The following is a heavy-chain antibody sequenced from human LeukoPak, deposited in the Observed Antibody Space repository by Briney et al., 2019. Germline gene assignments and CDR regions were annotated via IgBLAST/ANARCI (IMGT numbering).Heavy chain of an antibody. CDR2: INSDGSTT. CDR3: AGYYYDGSAYGY. Sequence: GGSLRLSCAASGFTFSSYWMHWVCQVPGKGLVWVSRINSDGSTTNYADSVKGRFTISRDNAKNTLFLQMNSLRAEDTALYYCAGYYYDGSAYGYWGQGTLVTVSS. D-gene: IGHD3-22*01. CDR1: GFTFSSYW. V-gene: IGHV3-74*01. J-gene: IGHJ4*02.